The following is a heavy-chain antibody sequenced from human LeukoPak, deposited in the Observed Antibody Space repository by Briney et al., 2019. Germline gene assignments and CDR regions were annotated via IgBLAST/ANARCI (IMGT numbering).Heavy chain of an antibody. D-gene: IGHD3-3*01. CDR1: GYTFTSYG. CDR3: ARDATYYDFWSGYYTD. Sequence: ASVKVSCKASGYTFTSYGISWVRQAPGQGFEWMGWISAYNGNTNYAQKLQGRVTMTTDTSTSTAYMELRSLRSDDTAVYYCARDATYYDFWSGYYTDWGQETLVTVSS. CDR2: ISAYNGNT. V-gene: IGHV1-18*01. J-gene: IGHJ4*02.